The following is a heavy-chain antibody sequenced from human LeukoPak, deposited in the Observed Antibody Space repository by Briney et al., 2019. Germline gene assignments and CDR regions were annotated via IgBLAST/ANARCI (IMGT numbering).Heavy chain of an antibody. J-gene: IGHJ4*02. CDR2: IDAGNGKT. CDR1: EYTFTKFA. V-gene: IGHV1-3*01. Sequence: ASVKVSCKASEYTFTKFAIHWVRHAPGQRLEWMGWIDAGNGKTKYSQNFQGRVTITRDTSASIAYLELSSLRSEDTAVYYCARGLWERSGWYYFDYWGQGTVVTVSS. CDR3: ARGLWERSGWYYFDY. D-gene: IGHD6-19*01.